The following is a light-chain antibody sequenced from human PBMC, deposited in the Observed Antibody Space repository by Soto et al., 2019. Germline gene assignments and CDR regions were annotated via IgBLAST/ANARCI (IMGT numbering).Light chain of an antibody. V-gene: IGLV2-11*01. Sequence: QSVLTQPRSVSGSPGQSVTISCTGTSSDVTSYNYVSWYQHLPGKAPKLLIYDVSNRPSGVPDRFSGSQSGNTASLTISGLQADDEADYYCCSSTGRFSRVFRGGTKLTVL. J-gene: IGLJ3*02. CDR1: SSDVTSYNY. CDR3: CSSTGRFSRV. CDR2: DVS.